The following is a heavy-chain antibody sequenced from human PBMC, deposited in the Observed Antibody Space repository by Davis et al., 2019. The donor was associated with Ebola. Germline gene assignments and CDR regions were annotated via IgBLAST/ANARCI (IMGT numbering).Heavy chain of an antibody. Sequence: PGGSLRLSCAASGFPFTTYTLNWVRQAPGKGLECVSSISSYSVYIYYADSVKGRFTISRDNAKNSLYLQVNSLRAEDTAVYYCARDLYSSGLEDYWGQGTLVTVSS. CDR2: ISSYSVYI. CDR1: GFPFTTYT. CDR3: ARDLYSSGLEDY. V-gene: IGHV3-21*04. D-gene: IGHD6-19*01. J-gene: IGHJ4*02.